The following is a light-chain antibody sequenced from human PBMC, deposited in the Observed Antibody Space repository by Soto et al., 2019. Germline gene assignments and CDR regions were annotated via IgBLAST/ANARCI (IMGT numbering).Light chain of an antibody. CDR2: DVS. CDR1: SSDVGGYNY. V-gene: IGLV2-14*03. CDR3: SSYTSSSLHV. J-gene: IGLJ1*01. Sequence: QSVLXQPASVSGSHGQSITISSTGTSSDVGGYNYVSWYQQHPGKAPKLMIYDVSNRPSGVSNRFSGSKSGNTASLTISGLQAEDEADYYCSSYTSSSLHVFGTGTKVTVL.